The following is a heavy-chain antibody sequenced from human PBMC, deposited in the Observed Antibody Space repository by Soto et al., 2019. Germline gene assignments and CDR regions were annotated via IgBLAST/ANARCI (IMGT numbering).Heavy chain of an antibody. D-gene: IGHD4-17*01. V-gene: IGHV1-69*13. Sequence: ASVKVSCKASGGTFSSYAISWVRQAPGQGLEWMGGIIPIFGTANYAQKFQGRVTITADESTSTAYMELSSLRSEDTAVYYCARDTWDYGDYYRYFDYWGQGTLVTVSS. CDR1: GGTFSSYA. J-gene: IGHJ4*02. CDR3: ARDTWDYGDYYRYFDY. CDR2: IIPIFGTA.